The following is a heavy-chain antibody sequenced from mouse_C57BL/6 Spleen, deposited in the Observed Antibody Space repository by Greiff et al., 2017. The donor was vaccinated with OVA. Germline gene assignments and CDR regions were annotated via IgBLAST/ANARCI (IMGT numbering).Heavy chain of an antibody. V-gene: IGHV1-64*01. CDR1: GYTFTSYW. CDR3: ASLYYDYENWYFDV. Sequence: VQLQQPGAELVKPGASVKLSCKASGYTFTSYWMHWVKQRPGQGLEWIGMIHPNSGSTNYNEKFKSKPTLTVDKSSSTAYMQLSSLTSEDSAVYYCASLYYDYENWYFDVWGTGTTVTVSS. D-gene: IGHD2-4*01. CDR2: IHPNSGST. J-gene: IGHJ1*03.